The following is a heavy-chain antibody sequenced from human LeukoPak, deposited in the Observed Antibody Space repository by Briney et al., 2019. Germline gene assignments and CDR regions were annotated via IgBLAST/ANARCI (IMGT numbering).Heavy chain of an antibody. J-gene: IGHJ6*04. CDR1: GGSISSYY. D-gene: IGHD2-21*02. CDR3: ARGDHYYYTMDV. V-gene: IGHV4-59*01. Sequence: SETLSLTRTVSGGSISSYYWSWIRQPPGEGLEWIGYIYSSGSTNYNPSLKSRVTISVDTSKNQFSLKLTSMSAADTAVYYCARGDHYYYTMDVWGKGTTVTVSS. CDR2: IYSSGST.